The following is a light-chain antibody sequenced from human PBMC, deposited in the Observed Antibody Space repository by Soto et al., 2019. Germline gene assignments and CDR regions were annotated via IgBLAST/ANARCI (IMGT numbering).Light chain of an antibody. V-gene: IGKV1-9*01. J-gene: IGKJ2*01. CDR3: QQLNSYSYT. CDR2: AAS. Sequence: DIQLTQSPSFLSASVGDRVTITCRASQGISSYLAWYQQKPGKAPKLLIYAASTLQSGVPSRFSGSGSGTEFTLIISSLQPEDFATYYCQQLNSYSYTFGQGTKLEIK. CDR1: QGISSY.